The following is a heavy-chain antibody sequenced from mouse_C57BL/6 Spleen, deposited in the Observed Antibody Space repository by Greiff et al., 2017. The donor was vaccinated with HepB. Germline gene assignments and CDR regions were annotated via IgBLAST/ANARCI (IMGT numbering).Heavy chain of an antibody. V-gene: IGHV7-3*01. CDR1: GFTFTDYY. J-gene: IGHJ4*01. CDR2: IRNKANGYTT. D-gene: IGHD1-1*01. CDR3: ARYRLVAGDYYAMDY. Sequence: EVKLVESGGGLVQPGGSLSLSCAASGFTFTDYYMSWVRQPPGKALEWLGFIRNKANGYTTEYSASVKGRFTISRDNSQSILYLQMNALRAEDSATYYCARYRLVAGDYYAMDYWGQGTSVTVSS.